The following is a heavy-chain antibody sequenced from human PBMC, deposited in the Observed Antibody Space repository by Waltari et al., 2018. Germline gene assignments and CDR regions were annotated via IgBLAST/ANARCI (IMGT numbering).Heavy chain of an antibody. CDR1: GFTFRSYA. V-gene: IGHV3-23*04. CDR3: AKVPAYCGGDCYPNYYYYYMDV. Sequence: EVQLVESGGGLVQPGGSLRLSCAASGFTFRSYALSWVRQAPGKGLAWVSAISGSGGSTYYADSVKGRFTISRDNSKNTLYLQMNSLRAEDTAVYYCAKVPAYCGGDCYPNYYYYYMDVWGKGTTVTVSS. J-gene: IGHJ6*03. CDR2: ISGSGGST. D-gene: IGHD2-21*01.